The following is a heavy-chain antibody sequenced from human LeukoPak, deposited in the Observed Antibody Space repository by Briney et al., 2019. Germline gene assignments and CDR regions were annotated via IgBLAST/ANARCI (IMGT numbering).Heavy chain of an antibody. D-gene: IGHD3-22*01. CDR1: GFTFSSYA. J-gene: IGHJ4*02. CDR3: AKDFSFTYYYDSSGPPY. CDR2: ISGSGGST. V-gene: IGHV3-23*01. Sequence: PGGSLRLSCAASGFTFSSYAMSWVRQAPGKGLEWVSAISGSGGSTYYADSVKGRFTISRDNSKNTLYLQMNSLRAEDTAVYYCAKDFSFTYYYDSSGPPYWGQGTLVTVSS.